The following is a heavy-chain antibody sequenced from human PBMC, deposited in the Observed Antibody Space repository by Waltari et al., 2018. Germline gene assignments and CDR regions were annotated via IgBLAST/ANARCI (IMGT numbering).Heavy chain of an antibody. J-gene: IGHJ6*02. V-gene: IGHV4-4*02. Sequence: QVQLQESGPGLVKPAGTLSLTCTVSGGSISSSNWWSWVRQPPGKGLEWIGEVYHNGNTHYKPSLKSRLKMSVDTSKNQFSLKLTSVTAADTAVYYCARVGWVGYEWSDYYYGLDVWGQGTTVTVSS. D-gene: IGHD3-3*01. CDR1: GGSISSSNW. CDR3: ARVGWVGYEWSDYYYGLDV. CDR2: VYHNGNT.